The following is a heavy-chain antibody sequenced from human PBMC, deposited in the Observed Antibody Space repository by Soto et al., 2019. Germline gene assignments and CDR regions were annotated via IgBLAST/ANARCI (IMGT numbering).Heavy chain of an antibody. D-gene: IGHD1-26*01. CDR2: IRNKANSYTT. Sequence: EVQLVESGGGLVQPGGSQRLSCAASGFTFSDHYMDWVRQAPGKGLEWVGRIRNKANSYTTDYAASVKGRFTISRDDSKDSLYRQMNSLKNEDTAIYYCARDSGKGAYFDYWGHGTLATVSS. J-gene: IGHJ4*01. V-gene: IGHV3-72*01. CDR3: ARDSGKGAYFDY. CDR1: GFTFSDHY.